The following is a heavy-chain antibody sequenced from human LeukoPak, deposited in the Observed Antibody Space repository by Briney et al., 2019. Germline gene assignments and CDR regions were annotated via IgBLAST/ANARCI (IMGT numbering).Heavy chain of an antibody. CDR1: GGSISSGSYY. Sequence: SETLSLTCTVSGGSISSGSYYWSWIRQPAGKGLEWFGRIYTSGSTNYNPSLKSRVTISVDTSKNQFSLKLSSVTAADTAVYYCARGTYYDFWSGYYQNKWFDPWGQGTLVTVSS. CDR3: ARGTYYDFWSGYYQNKWFDP. D-gene: IGHD3-3*01. J-gene: IGHJ5*02. V-gene: IGHV4-61*02. CDR2: IYTSGST.